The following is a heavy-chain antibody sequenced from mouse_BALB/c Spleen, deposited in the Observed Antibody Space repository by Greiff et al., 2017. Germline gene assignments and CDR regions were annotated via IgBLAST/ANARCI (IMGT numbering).Heavy chain of an antibody. CDR2: INPGSGGT. Sequence: QVQLKESGAELVRPGTSVKVSCKASGYAFTNYLIEWVKQRPGQGLEWIGVINPGSGGTNYNEKFKGKATLTADKSSSTAYMQLSSLTSDDSAVYFCARRDYDYDVDYWGQGTTLTVSS. D-gene: IGHD2-4*01. CDR3: ARRDYDYDVDY. V-gene: IGHV1-54*01. CDR1: GYAFTNYL. J-gene: IGHJ2*01.